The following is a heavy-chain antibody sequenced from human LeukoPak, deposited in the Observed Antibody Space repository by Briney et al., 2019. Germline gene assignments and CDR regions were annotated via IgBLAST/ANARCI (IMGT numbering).Heavy chain of an antibody. CDR2: ISAYNGNT. Sequence: VSVKVSCKASGYTFTSYGISWVREAPGQGLEWMGWISAYNGNTNYAQKLQGRVTMTTDTSTSTAYMELRSLRSDDTAVYYCARATINYDFWSGYSVDGFDYWGQGTLVTVSS. CDR1: GYTFTSYG. CDR3: ARATINYDFWSGYSVDGFDY. V-gene: IGHV1-18*01. D-gene: IGHD3-3*01. J-gene: IGHJ4*02.